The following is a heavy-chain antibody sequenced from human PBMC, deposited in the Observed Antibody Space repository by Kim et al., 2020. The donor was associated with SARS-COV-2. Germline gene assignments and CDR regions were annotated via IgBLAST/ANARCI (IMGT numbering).Heavy chain of an antibody. V-gene: IGHV3-7*01. J-gene: IGHJ4*02. CDR2: IKQDGSEK. CDR3: ASSPDYGDYVNYFDY. CDR1: GFTFSSYW. Sequence: GGSLRLSCAASGFTFSSYWMSWVRQAPGKGLEWVANIKQDGSEKYYVDSVKGRFTISRDNAKNSLYLQMNSLRAEDTAVYYCASSPDYGDYVNYFDYWGQGTLVTVSS. D-gene: IGHD4-17*01.